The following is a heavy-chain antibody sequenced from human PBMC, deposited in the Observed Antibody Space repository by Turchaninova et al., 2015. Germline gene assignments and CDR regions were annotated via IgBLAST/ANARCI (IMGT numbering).Heavy chain of an antibody. D-gene: IGHD1-26*01. Sequence: EVQLVESGGGLVKPGGSLRLSCAASGFTFSNAWMSWVRQAPGKGLEWIGRIKSKTEGETKEYTEYMKVRLNIAREDSKNTLYLQMGSLETENTAGYYCSTEVVWGATTNDWGQGSLVTFSS. J-gene: IGHJ4*02. CDR3: STEVVWGATTND. V-gene: IGHV3-15*01. CDR1: GFTFSNAW. CDR2: IKSKTEGETK.